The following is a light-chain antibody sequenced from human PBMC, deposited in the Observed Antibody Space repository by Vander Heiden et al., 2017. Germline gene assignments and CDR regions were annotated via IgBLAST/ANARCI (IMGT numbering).Light chain of an antibody. Sequence: AIRMTQSPSSFSASTGDRVTITCRASQGISSHLAWYQPKPGKAPKLLIYGASTLQRGVPSRFSGSGSGTDFTVTISFLQSEDFATYYCQQYYSYPVTFGGGTKVEIK. V-gene: IGKV1-8*01. CDR2: GAS. J-gene: IGKJ4*01. CDR3: QQYYSYPVT. CDR1: QGISSH.